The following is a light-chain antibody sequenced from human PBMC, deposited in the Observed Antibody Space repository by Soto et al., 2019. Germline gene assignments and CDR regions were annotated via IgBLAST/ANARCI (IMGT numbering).Light chain of an antibody. CDR1: SSDVGGYNY. J-gene: IGLJ2*01. Sequence: QSVLTQPASVSGSPGQSITISCTGTSSDVGGYNYVSWHQQHPGKAPKLMIYDVSNRPSGVSNRFSGSKSGNTASLTISGLQAEDEADYYCSSYTSSSTLVVFGGGTQLPVL. V-gene: IGLV2-14*01. CDR3: SSYTSSSTLVV. CDR2: DVS.